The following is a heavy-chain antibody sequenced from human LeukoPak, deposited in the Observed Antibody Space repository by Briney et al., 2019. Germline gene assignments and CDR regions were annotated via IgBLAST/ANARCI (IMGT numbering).Heavy chain of an antibody. CDR1: GGSISSSSYY. V-gene: IGHV4-39*01. CDR3: ANSPCARGDAFDI. J-gene: IGHJ3*02. CDR2: IYYSGST. Sequence: PSETLSLTCTVSGGSISSSSYYWGWIRQPPGKGLEWIGSIYYSGSTYYNPSLKSRVTIPVATSKNQFSLKLSSVTAADTAVYYYANSPCARGDAFDIWGQGTMVTVSP. D-gene: IGHD6-25*01.